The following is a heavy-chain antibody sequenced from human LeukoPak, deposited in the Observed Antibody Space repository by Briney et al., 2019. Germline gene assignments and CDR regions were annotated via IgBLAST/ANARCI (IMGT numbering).Heavy chain of an antibody. CDR3: ASVSAGVRIAAAEDY. CDR2: ISYDGSNK. J-gene: IGHJ4*02. Sequence: PGRSLRLSCAASGFTFSSYGMHWVRQAPGKGLEWVAVISYDGSNKYYADSVKGRFTISRDNAKNSLYLQMNSLRAEDTAVYYCASVSAGVRIAAAEDYWGQGTLVTVSS. V-gene: IGHV3-30*03. CDR1: GFTFSSYG. D-gene: IGHD6-13*01.